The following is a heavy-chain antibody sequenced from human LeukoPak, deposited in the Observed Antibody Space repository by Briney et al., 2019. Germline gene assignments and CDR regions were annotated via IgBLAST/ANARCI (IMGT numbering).Heavy chain of an antibody. CDR1: GFTVSSNY. CDR3: VGDQVDDTGYLR. D-gene: IGHD5-12*01. CDR2: INGDGRTT. V-gene: IGHV3-64D*06. J-gene: IGHJ4*02. Sequence: GGSLRLSCAASGFTVSSNYMSWVRQAPGKGLEYVSVINGDGRTTYYIDSVKGRFTISRDNSKNTLYLQMSSLSTEDTAVYYCVGDQVDDTGYLRWGQGTRVTVSA.